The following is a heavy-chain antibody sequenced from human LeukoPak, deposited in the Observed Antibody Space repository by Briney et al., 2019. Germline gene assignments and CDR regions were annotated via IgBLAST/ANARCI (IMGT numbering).Heavy chain of an antibody. V-gene: IGHV4-39*07. CDR1: GGSISSSSYY. CDR3: ARGGRTWFDP. CDR2: INHIGST. D-gene: IGHD1-26*01. Sequence: SETLSLTCTVSGGSISSSSYYWGWIRQPPGKGLEWIGEINHIGSTNYNPSLKSRVTMSVDTSKNQFSLKLSSVAAADTAVYYCARGGRTWFDPWGQGTLVTVSS. J-gene: IGHJ5*02.